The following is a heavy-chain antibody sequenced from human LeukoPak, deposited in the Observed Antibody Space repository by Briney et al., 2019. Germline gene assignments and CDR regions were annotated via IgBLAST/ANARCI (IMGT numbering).Heavy chain of an antibody. CDR1: GGSISSSSYY. CDR2: IYYGGST. J-gene: IGHJ4*02. CDR3: AREVGATGDFDY. D-gene: IGHD1-26*01. Sequence: PSETLSLTCTVSGGSISSSSYYWGWIRQPPGQGLEWIGSIYYGGSTYYNPSLKSRVTISVDTSKNQFSLKLSSVTAADTAVYYCAREVGATGDFDYWGQGTLVTVSS. V-gene: IGHV4-39*07.